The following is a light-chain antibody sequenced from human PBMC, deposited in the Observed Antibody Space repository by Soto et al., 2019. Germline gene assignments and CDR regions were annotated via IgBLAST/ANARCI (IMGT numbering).Light chain of an antibody. Sequence: EIVLTQSPATLSLSPGERATLSCRASQSVSSYLAWYPQKPGQAPRLLIYDASNRATGIPARVGGSGSGTAFSLTISSLEPEDFADYYCQQRSNWLTFGGGTKVEIK. J-gene: IGKJ4*01. V-gene: IGKV3-11*01. CDR2: DAS. CDR3: QQRSNWLT. CDR1: QSVSSY.